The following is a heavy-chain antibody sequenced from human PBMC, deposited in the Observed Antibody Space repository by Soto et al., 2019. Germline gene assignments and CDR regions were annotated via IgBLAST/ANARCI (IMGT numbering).Heavy chain of an antibody. CDR1: GYSLTDYY. CDR2: INPKSGGT. D-gene: IGHD3-16*01. CDR3: ARGLITVPPYSYFGLDV. V-gene: IGHV1-2*02. J-gene: IGHJ6*02. Sequence: QQQQVQSGAEVKKPGASLRVSCKASGYSLTDYYIHWLRQAPGQGFEWMGWINPKSGGTSYAEKFRGGVTLTRDTSVSTVYMEVNTLTSGDTAIYSCARGLITVPPYSYFGLDVWGQGATVTVSS.